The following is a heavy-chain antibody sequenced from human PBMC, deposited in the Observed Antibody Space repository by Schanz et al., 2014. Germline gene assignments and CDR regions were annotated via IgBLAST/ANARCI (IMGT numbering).Heavy chain of an antibody. J-gene: IGHJ3*02. D-gene: IGHD1-1*01. Sequence: QVQLVQSWAEVKGPGASVRVSCKASGYTFTSYDFNWVRQAPGQGLEWMGWMNPDSGNTGYAQKFQGRVTMTRNTSISTAYMELSSLRYEDTALYYCARGTMPGTFDIWGQGTMVTVSS. CDR2: MNPDSGNT. CDR1: GYTFTSYD. V-gene: IGHV1-8*01. CDR3: ARGTMPGTFDI.